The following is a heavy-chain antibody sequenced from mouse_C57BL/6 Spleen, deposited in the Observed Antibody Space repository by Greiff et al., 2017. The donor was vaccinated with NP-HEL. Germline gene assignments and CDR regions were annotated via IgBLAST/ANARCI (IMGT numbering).Heavy chain of an antibody. CDR2: ISDGGSYT. J-gene: IGHJ3*01. Sequence: EVKLVESGGGLVKPGGSLKLSCAASGFTFSSYAMSWVRQTPEKRLEWVATISDGGSYTYYPDNVKGRFTISRDNAKNNLYLQMSHLKSEDTAMYYCARDGDSRGFFAYWGQGTLVTVSA. CDR1: GFTFSSYA. CDR3: ARDGDSRGFFAY. D-gene: IGHD3-2*01. V-gene: IGHV5-4*01.